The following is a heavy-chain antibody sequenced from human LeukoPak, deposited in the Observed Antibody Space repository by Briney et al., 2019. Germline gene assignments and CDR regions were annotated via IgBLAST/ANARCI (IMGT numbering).Heavy chain of an antibody. J-gene: IGHJ6*02. CDR1: GGSFSGYY. CDR2: INHSGST. D-gene: IGHD3-10*01. CDR3: ARGRSYYGSGSYYLHYYYYGMDV. V-gene: IGHV4-34*01. Sequence: SETLSLTCAVYGGSFSGYYWSWIRQPPGKGLEWIGEINHSGSTNYNPSLKSRVTISVDTSKNQFSLKLSSVTAADTAVYYCARGRSYYGSGSYYLHYYYYGMDVWGQGTTVTVSS.